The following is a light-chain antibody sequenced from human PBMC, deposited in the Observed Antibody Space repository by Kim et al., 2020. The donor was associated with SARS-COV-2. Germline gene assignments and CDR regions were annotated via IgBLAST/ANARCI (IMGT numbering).Light chain of an antibody. Sequence: TVTITCTRRRGSIADNYVQWYQQRPGGGPTAVIYEDDQRPSGVSDRFSGSIDNSSNSASLTISGLKTEDEADYYCQSYNRSNVVFGGGTQLTVL. CDR3: QSYNRSNVV. J-gene: IGLJ2*01. CDR2: EDD. V-gene: IGLV6-57*03. CDR1: RGSIADNY.